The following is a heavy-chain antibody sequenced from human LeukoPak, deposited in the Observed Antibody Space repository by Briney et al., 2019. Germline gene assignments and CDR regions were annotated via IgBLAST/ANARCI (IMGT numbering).Heavy chain of an antibody. V-gene: IGHV1-18*01. CDR1: GYTFTSYG. CDR3: ARLHDYSDYQPSGFDY. J-gene: IGHJ4*02. CDR2: ISAYNGNT. Sequence: ASVKVSCKASGYTFTSYGISWVRQAPGQGLEWMGWISAYNGNTNYAQKLQGRVTMTTDTSTSTAYMELRSLRSDDTAVYYCARLHDYSDYQPSGFDYWGQGTLVTVSS. D-gene: IGHD4-11*01.